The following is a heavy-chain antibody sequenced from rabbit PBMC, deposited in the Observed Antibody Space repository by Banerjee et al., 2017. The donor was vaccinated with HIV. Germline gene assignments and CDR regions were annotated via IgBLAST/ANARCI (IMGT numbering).Heavy chain of an antibody. V-gene: IGHV1S45*01. CDR1: GFSFSSGLP. CDR2: IDTADGNT. Sequence: QQQLVESGGGLVKPGASLPLTCKASGFSFSSGLPLCWVRQAPGKGLEWIACIDTADGNTYYASWAKGRFTISLDNAQNTVFLQMTSLTAADTATYFCARAYNSGWGGYFNLWGPGTLVTVS. CDR3: ARAYNSGWGGYFNL. J-gene: IGHJ4*01. D-gene: IGHD4-1*01.